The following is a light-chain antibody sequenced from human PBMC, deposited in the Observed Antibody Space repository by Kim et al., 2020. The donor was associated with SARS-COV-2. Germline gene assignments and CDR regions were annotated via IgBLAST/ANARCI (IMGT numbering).Light chain of an antibody. J-gene: IGLJ3*02. Sequence: SSELTQDPAVSVALGQTVRMTCQGNTLRTHYATWYQQKSGQAPVLVIYGKNNRPSGIPDRFSGSSSGNTASLTITGAQAGDEADYYCTSRDNSGSHWGFG. CDR2: GKN. CDR1: TLRTHY. V-gene: IGLV3-19*01. CDR3: TSRDNSGSHWG.